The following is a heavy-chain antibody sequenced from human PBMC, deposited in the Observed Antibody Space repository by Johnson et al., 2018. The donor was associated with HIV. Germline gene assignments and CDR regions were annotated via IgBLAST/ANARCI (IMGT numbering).Heavy chain of an antibody. CDR1: GFTFNNVW. CDR3: AKDQYGQWLAHAFDI. J-gene: IGHJ3*02. Sequence: MQLVESGGGLVQPGGSLRLSCAASGFTFNNVWMHWVRQAPGKGLEWVANIKQDGSEKYYADSVKGRFTISRDNSKNTLYLQMNSLRAEDTAVYYCAKDQYGQWLAHAFDIWGQGTMVTVSS. D-gene: IGHD6-19*01. V-gene: IGHV3-7*01. CDR2: IKQDGSEK.